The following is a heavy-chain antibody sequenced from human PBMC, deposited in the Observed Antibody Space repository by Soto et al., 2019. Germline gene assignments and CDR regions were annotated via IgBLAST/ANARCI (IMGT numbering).Heavy chain of an antibody. J-gene: IGHJ3*02. CDR3: ARDRESDNSGYLSDAFDI. D-gene: IGHD3-22*01. CDR2: VNTYNGNT. Sequence: QVQLVQSGAEVKKPGASVKVSCKASGYTFTSYGINWVRQAPGQGLEWMGWVNTYNGNTNYAQKLQGRVTMTTDTSTSTAYMELSSLRSDDTAVYYCARDRESDNSGYLSDAFDIWGQGTMVPASS. CDR1: GYTFTSYG. V-gene: IGHV1-18*01.